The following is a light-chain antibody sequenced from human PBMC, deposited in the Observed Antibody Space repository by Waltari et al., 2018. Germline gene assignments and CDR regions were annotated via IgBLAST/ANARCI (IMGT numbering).Light chain of an antibody. V-gene: IGKV1-5*03. Sequence: IQMTQSPSTLSASVGDIITVTCRASQSVSGWLAWYQQKPGKAPNLLIYKASTLESGVPSRFSGSGSGTEFTLTISSLQPDDFATYYCQEYSTYSRTFGQGTKVEIK. CDR2: KAS. CDR1: QSVSGW. CDR3: QEYSTYSRT. J-gene: IGKJ1*01.